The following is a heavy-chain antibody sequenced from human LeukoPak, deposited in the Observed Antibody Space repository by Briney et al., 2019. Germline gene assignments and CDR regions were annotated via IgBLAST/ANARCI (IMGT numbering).Heavy chain of an antibody. CDR1: GFTFSSYS. J-gene: IGHJ4*02. D-gene: IGHD6-13*01. CDR3: ARVTAAAGPDY. CDR2: ISGTGTYV. Sequence: GGSLRLSCAASGFTFSSYSMSWVRQAPRMGLEWVSSISGTGTYVYYADSVKGRFTISRDNAKKSLYLQMNSLRADDTAVYYCARVTAAAGPDYWGQGTLVTVSS. V-gene: IGHV3-21*01.